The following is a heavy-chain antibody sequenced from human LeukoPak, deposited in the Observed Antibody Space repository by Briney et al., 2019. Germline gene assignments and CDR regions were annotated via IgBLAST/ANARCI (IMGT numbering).Heavy chain of an antibody. V-gene: IGHV1-2*02. Sequence: ASVKVSCKASGYTFTGCYMHWVRQAPGQGLEWMGWINPNSGGTNYAQKFQGRVTMTRDTSISTAYMELSRLRSDDTAVYYCASRERSSTSFRFDPWGQGTLVTVSS. D-gene: IGHD2-2*01. CDR3: ASRERSSTSFRFDP. CDR1: GYTFTGCY. J-gene: IGHJ5*02. CDR2: INPNSGGT.